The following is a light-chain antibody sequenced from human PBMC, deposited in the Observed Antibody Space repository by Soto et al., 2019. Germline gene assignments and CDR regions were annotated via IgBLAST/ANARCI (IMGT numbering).Light chain of an antibody. CDR3: QQYNNWPPFT. Sequence: EIVMTQSPATLSVSPGERVTLSCRASQSVSRSLAWYQQKPGQAPRLLIYGASTRATGIPARFSGSGSGTEFILNISSLQSEDFAVYYCQQYNNWPPFTFGPGTKVDIK. J-gene: IGKJ3*01. CDR1: QSVSRS. V-gene: IGKV3-15*01. CDR2: GAS.